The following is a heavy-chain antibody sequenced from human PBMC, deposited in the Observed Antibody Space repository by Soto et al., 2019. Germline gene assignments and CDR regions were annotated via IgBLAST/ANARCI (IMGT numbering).Heavy chain of an antibody. V-gene: IGHV4-61*01. D-gene: IGHD2-2*01. CDR2: IYYSGST. CDR3: ARVSGQYQLLGGMDV. CDR1: GGSVSSGSYY. J-gene: IGHJ6*02. Sequence: QVQLQESGPGLVKPSETLSLTCTVSGGSVSSGSYYWSWIRQPPVQGLEWIWYIYYSGSTNYNPSLKSRVTISVDTSKNQFSLKLSSVTAADTAVYYCARVSGQYQLLGGMDVWGQGTTVTVSS.